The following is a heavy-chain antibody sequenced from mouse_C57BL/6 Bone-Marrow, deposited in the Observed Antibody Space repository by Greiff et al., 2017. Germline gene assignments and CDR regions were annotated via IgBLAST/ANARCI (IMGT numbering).Heavy chain of an antibody. Sequence: DVQLQESGPELVKPGASVKMSCKASGYTFTDYNMHWVKQSHGKSLEWIGYINPNNGGTSYNQKFKGKATLTVNKSSSTAYMELRSLTSEDSAVYYCARQCYDYSLYAMDYWGQGTSVTVSS. CDR1: GYTFTDYN. CDR2: INPNNGGT. D-gene: IGHD2-4*01. V-gene: IGHV1-22*01. J-gene: IGHJ4*01. CDR3: ARQCYDYSLYAMDY.